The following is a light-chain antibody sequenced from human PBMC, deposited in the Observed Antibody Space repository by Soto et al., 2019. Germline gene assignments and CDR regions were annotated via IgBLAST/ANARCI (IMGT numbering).Light chain of an antibody. V-gene: IGLV2-14*01. CDR3: SSYTSSSTYV. Sequence: QSALNQPASVSGSPGQSITISCTGTSSDVGGYNYVSWYQQHLGKAPKLKIYDVSNRPSGVSNRFSGSKSGNTASLTISGLQAEDEADYYCSSYTSSSTYVFGTGTKLTVL. CDR2: DVS. J-gene: IGLJ1*01. CDR1: SSDVGGYNY.